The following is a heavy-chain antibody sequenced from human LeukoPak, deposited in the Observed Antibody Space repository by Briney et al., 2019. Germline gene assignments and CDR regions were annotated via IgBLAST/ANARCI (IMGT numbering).Heavy chain of an antibody. D-gene: IGHD4-23*01. J-gene: IGHJ5*02. Sequence: PSQTLSLTCTVSGGSISSGDYYWSWIRQPPGKGLEWIGYIYYSGSTYYNPSLKSRVTISVDTSKNQFSLKLSSVTAADTAVYYCARDNDYGGKADWFDPWGQGTLVTVSS. CDR2: IYYSGST. CDR1: GGSISSGDYY. V-gene: IGHV4-30-4*01. CDR3: ARDNDYGGKADWFDP.